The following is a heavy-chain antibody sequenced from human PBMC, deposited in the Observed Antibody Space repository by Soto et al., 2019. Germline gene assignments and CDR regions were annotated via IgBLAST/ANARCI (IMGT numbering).Heavy chain of an antibody. D-gene: IGHD3-22*01. CDR1: GFTLSSYG. CDR3: ARGTYYYDSSGYQGFDY. CDR2: IWYDGSNK. J-gene: IGHJ4*02. V-gene: IGHV3-33*01. Sequence: GSLRLSCAASGFTLSSYGMRWVRQAPGRGLEWVAVIWYDGSNKYYADSVKGRFTISRDNSKNTLYLQMNSLRAEDTAVYYCARGTYYYDSSGYQGFDYWGQGTLVTVSS.